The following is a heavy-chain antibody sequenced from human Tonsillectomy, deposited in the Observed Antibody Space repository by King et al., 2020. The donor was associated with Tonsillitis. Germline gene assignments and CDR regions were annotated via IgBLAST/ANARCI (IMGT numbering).Heavy chain of an antibody. CDR2: XXPGDSDX. Sequence: QLVQSGSEVRKPGESLEISCKGSGFIFTTSWIGWVRQMPGKGLEWMGIXXPGDSDXRYSPSFQGQVTISADKSITTAYLRWSSLKASDTGIYYCARQGASRGVIDYWGQGTLVTVSS. D-gene: IGHD6-13*01. CDR1: GFIFTTSW. CDR3: ARQGASRGVIDY. V-gene: IGHV5-51*01. J-gene: IGHJ4*02.